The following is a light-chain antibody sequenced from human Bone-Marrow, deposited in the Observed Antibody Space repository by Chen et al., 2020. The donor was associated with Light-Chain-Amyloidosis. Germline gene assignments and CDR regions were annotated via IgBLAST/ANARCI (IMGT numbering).Light chain of an antibody. CDR2: EDD. CDR1: SGSIATNY. V-gene: IGLV6-57*01. J-gene: IGLJ3*02. CDR3: QSYQGSSQGV. Sequence: NFMLTQPHSVSEFPGKTVIISCTRSSGSIATNYVQWYQQRPGSSPTTGIYEDDQRPSGVPDRFSGSIDRSSNSASLTISGLKTEDEADYYCQSYQGSSQGVFGGGTKLTVL.